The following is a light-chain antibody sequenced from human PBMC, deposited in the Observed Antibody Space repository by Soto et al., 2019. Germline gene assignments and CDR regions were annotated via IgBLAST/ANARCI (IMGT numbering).Light chain of an antibody. CDR3: QHYGSSSNT. V-gene: IGKV3-20*01. CDR1: ESVTSSH. CDR2: GAS. Sequence: EIVLTQSPDTLSLSPGERATLSCRASESVTSSHLAWYQQKRGQAPRLLIYGASSRATDIPDRFSGSGSGTDFTLTISRLEPEDFAAYYCQHYGSSSNTFGQGTRLEIK. J-gene: IGKJ5*01.